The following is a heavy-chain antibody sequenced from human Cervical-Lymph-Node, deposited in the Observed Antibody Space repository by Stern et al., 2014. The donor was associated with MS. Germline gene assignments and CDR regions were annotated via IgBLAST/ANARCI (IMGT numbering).Heavy chain of an antibody. Sequence: EVQLVESGGGLVQPGRSLRLSCTTSGFTFGDCVMSWFRQAPGKGLEWVGFIRTKANGETSEYAASVTGRFTIARDDSTSIAYLRMNSLKSEDTAMYYCARYFGFDPWGQGTLVTVSS. J-gene: IGHJ5*02. CDR1: GFTFGDCV. CDR3: ARYFGFDP. V-gene: IGHV3-49*03. D-gene: IGHD2/OR15-2a*01. CDR2: IRTKANGETS.